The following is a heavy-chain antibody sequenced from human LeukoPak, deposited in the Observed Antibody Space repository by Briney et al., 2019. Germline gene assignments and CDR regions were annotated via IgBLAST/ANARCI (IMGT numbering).Heavy chain of an antibody. CDR1: GFTFSSYG. J-gene: IGHJ3*02. CDR3: ARARGYSYGFGAFDI. V-gene: IGHV3-33*01. CDR2: IWYDGSNK. Sequence: PGWSLRLSCAASGFTFSSYGMHWVRQAPGKGLEWVAVIWYDGSNKYYADSVKGRFTISRDNSKNTLYLQMNSLRAEDTAVYYCARARGYSYGFGAFDIWGQGTMVTVSS. D-gene: IGHD5-18*01.